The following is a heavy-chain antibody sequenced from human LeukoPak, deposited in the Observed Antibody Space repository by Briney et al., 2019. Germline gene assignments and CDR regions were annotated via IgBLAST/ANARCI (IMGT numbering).Heavy chain of an antibody. D-gene: IGHD2-8*01. V-gene: IGHV4-39*01. CDR3: ARHKMGYYYYGMDV. J-gene: IGHJ6*02. Sequence: KPSETPSLTCTVSGGSISSSSYYWGWIRQPPGKGLEWIGSIYYSGSTYYNPSLKSRVTISVDTSKNQFSLKLSSVTAADTAVYYCARHKMGYYYYGMDVWGQGTTVTVSS. CDR1: GGSISSSSYY. CDR2: IYYSGST.